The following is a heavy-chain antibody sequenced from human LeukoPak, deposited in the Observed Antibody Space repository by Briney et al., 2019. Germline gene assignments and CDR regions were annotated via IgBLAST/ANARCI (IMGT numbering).Heavy chain of an antibody. V-gene: IGHV3-23*01. CDR3: AKDLNYDILTGYYSDAFDI. CDR2: ISGSGGST. CDR1: GFTFSSYA. J-gene: IGHJ3*02. D-gene: IGHD3-9*01. Sequence: GGSLRLSCAASGFTFSSYAMSWVRQAPGKWLGWVSAISGSGGSTYYADSVKGRFTISRDNSKNTLYLQMNSLRAEDTAVYYCAKDLNYDILTGYYSDAFDIWGQGTMVTVSS.